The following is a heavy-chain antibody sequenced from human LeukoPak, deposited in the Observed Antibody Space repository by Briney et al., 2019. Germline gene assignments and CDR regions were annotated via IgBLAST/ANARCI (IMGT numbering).Heavy chain of an antibody. J-gene: IGHJ4*02. CDR2: IYPGDSDA. V-gene: IGHV5-51*01. CDR3: ARRRDLYSVSYYTFDY. Sequence: GESLKISCKGSGYSFTSYWIGWVRQMPGKGLEWMGIIYPGDSDARYSPSFQGQVTISADKSISTAYLQWSSLKASDTAMYYCARRRDLYSVSYYTFDYWGQGTLVTVSS. D-gene: IGHD1-26*01. CDR1: GYSFTSYW.